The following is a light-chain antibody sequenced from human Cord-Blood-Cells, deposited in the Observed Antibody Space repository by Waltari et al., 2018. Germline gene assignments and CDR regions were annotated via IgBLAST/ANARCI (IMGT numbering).Light chain of an antibody. CDR3: QAWDSSTVV. Sequence: SYELTQPPSVSVSPGQTASITCSGDKLGDKYACWYREKPCQSPVLVIYQDSKRPSAIPLRFSASNSRNTATLTISGTQSMDEAYYYCQAWDSSTVVFGGWTKLTVL. V-gene: IGLV3-1*01. CDR1: KLGDKY. J-gene: IGLJ2*01. CDR2: QDS.